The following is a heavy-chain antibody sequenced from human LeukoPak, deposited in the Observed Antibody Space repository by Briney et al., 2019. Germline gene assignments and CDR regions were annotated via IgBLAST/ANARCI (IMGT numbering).Heavy chain of an antibody. CDR2: ISGSGSDI. D-gene: IGHD3-10*01. CDR1: GFTSSDHY. V-gene: IGHV3-11*01. J-gene: IGHJ4*02. CDR3: ATGSQIREADY. Sequence: PGGSLRLSCAASGFTSSDHYMAWIRQAPGKGLEWLSYISGSGSDINYADSVKGRFTISRDNAKNSLYLQMNSLRAEDTAVYYCATGSQIREADYWGQGTLVTVSS.